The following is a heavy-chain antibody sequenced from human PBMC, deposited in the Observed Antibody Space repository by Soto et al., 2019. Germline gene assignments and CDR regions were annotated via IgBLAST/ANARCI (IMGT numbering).Heavy chain of an antibody. CDR3: ARERSGPIDY. CDR2: ISSASTYI. J-gene: IGHJ4*02. Sequence: GGSLRLSCAASGFTFSSHSMDWVRQAPGKGLEWVSSISSASTYIYYADSLKGRFTISRDNAKNSLYLQMNSLRVDDTAVYYCARERSGPIDYWGQGILVTVSS. CDR1: GFTFSSHS. D-gene: IGHD5-12*01. V-gene: IGHV3-21*01.